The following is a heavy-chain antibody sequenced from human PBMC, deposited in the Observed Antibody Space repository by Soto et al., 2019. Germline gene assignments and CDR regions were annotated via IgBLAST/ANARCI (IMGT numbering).Heavy chain of an antibody. Sequence: QVQLVESGGGVVQPGRSLRLSCAASGFSISRSAMHWVRQAPGKGLAWVAVIAYDGSNRWYADSAKGRFTISRDNSKNTVYLQMSSLRGEDTAVYYCARDLQAGTDNVNWFAPWGQGTLVTVSS. D-gene: IGHD1-1*01. CDR2: IAYDGSNR. J-gene: IGHJ5*02. V-gene: IGHV3-30*04. CDR1: GFSISRSA. CDR3: ARDLQAGTDNVNWFAP.